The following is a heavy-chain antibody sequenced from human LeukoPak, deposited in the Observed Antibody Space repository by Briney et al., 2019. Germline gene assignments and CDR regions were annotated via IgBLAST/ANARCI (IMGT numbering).Heavy chain of an antibody. D-gene: IGHD2-21*02. Sequence: ASVKVSCKSSVNIFPKFGVNWVRRAPGRGLEWMGWISAYTGNTFYAPRVQGRVTMTTDTSTNTAYMELRSLRSDDTAFYYCALIEGDDFLDNWGQGTLVTVSS. V-gene: IGHV1-18*01. CDR3: ALIEGDDFLDN. CDR2: ISAYTGNT. CDR1: VNIFPKFG. J-gene: IGHJ4*02.